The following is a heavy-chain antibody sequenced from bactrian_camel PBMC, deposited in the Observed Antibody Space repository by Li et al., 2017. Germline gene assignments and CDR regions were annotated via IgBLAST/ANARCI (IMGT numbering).Heavy chain of an antibody. V-gene: IGHV3S55*01. Sequence: QVQLVESGGGSVQAGGSLRLSCTASGDTYSSYYMAWFRQVPGQEREGIAVDSAGRSYYADSVKGRFTISRDDAKDTLLLEMDSLKLEDTAMYYCAVDTRGQWCGLPSRVPWYTYSGQGTQVT. CDR2: DSAGRS. D-gene: IGHD7*01. J-gene: IGHJ4*01. CDR1: GDTYSSYY. CDR3: AVDTRGQWCGLPSRVPWYTY.